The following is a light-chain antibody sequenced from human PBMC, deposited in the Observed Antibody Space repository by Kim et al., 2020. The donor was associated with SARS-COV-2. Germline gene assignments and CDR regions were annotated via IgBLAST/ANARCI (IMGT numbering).Light chain of an antibody. CDR2: EDN. Sequence: NFMLTQLHSVSESPGKTVTISCTGSSGSIASNYVQWYQQRPGSAPTTVIYEDNQRPSGVPDRFSGSIDSSSNSASLTISGLKTEDEADYYCQSYDSSNLWVFGGGTQLTVL. J-gene: IGLJ3*02. CDR3: QSYDSSNLWV. CDR1: SGSIASNY. V-gene: IGLV6-57*02.